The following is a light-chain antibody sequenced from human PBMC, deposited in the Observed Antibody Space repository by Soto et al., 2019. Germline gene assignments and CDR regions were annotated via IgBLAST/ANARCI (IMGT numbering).Light chain of an antibody. CDR1: QSVSNN. CDR3: QQYNNWPLT. J-gene: IGKJ5*01. Sequence: EIALTQSPATLSLSPGGRATLSCRASQSVSNNYLAWYQQKPGQAPRLLIYGASTRATGIPARFSGSGSGTEFTLTISSLQSEDFAVYYCQQYNNWPLTFGQGTRLEIK. V-gene: IGKV3-15*01. CDR2: GAS.